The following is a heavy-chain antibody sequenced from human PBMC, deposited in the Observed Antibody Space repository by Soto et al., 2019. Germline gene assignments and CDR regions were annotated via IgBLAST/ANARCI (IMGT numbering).Heavy chain of an antibody. D-gene: IGHD3-10*01. CDR1: GYTFTSYD. J-gene: IGHJ6*03. CDR2: MNPNSGNT. V-gene: IGHV1-8*01. CDR3: ARGLARGSGSYSSNYYYYYMDV. Sequence: ASVKVSCTASGYTFTSYDINWVRQATGQGLEWMGWMNPNSGNTGYAQKFQGRVTMTRNTSISTAYMELSSLRSEDTAVYYCARGLARGSGSYSSNYYYYYMDVWGKGTTVTVSS.